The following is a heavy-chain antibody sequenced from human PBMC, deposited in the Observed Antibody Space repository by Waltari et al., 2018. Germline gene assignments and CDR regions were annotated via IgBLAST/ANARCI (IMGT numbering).Heavy chain of an antibody. J-gene: IGHJ6*02. Sequence: EVQLVQSGAEVKKPGESLKISCKDSGYSFTSYWIGWVRQMPGKGLEWMAIIYPVDSDTRYSPSFQGQVTISADKSISTAYLQWSSLKASDTAMYYCARRRNYPGGAMDVWGQGTTVTVSS. CDR1: GYSFTSYW. CDR3: ARRRNYPGGAMDV. D-gene: IGHD4-4*01. CDR2: IYPVDSDT. V-gene: IGHV5-51*01.